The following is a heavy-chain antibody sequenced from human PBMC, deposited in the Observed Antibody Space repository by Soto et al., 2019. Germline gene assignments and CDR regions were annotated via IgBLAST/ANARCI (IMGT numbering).Heavy chain of an antibody. V-gene: IGHV4-59*08. CDR1: GGSISSYY. CDR3: ARGRPAATDAFDI. Sequence: QVQLQESGPGLVKPSETLSLTCTVSGGSISSYYWSWIRQPPGKGLEWIGYIYYSGSTNYNPSLKSRVTISVDTSKNQFSLKLSSVTAADTAVYYCARGRPAATDAFDIWGQGTMVTVS. J-gene: IGHJ3*02. D-gene: IGHD2-2*01. CDR2: IYYSGST.